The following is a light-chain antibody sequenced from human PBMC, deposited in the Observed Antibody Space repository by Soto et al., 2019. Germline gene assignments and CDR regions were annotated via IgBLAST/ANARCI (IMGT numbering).Light chain of an antibody. CDR2: NVS. Sequence: QAASVSGSPGQSITISCTGTSSDVGGYNSVSWYQQHPGKAPKLMIYNVSNRPSGVSNRFSGSKSGNTASLTISGLQAEDEADYYCSSYTSSSTYVFGTGTKLTVL. V-gene: IGLV2-14*01. CDR1: SSDVGGYNS. CDR3: SSYTSSSTYV. J-gene: IGLJ1*01.